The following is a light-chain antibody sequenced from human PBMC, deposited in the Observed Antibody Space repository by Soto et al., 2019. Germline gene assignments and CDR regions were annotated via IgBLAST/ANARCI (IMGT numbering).Light chain of an antibody. CDR1: QRVSSSY. CDR3: QRYGSSPPFT. J-gene: IGKJ2*01. CDR2: GAC. Sequence: EIVLTQSPGTLSLSPGERATLSCRASQRVSSSYLAWYQQKPGQAPRLLIYGACSRATGIPDRFSGSGSGTDFTLTISRLEPEDFAVYFCQRYGSSPPFTFGQGTKVEI. V-gene: IGKV3-20*01.